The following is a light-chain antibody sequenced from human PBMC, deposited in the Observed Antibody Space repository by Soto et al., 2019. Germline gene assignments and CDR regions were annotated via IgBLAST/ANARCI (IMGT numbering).Light chain of an antibody. V-gene: IGLV1-40*01. CDR3: QSYDTSLSGGSV. J-gene: IGLJ1*01. CDR1: NSNIGAGFD. CDR2: GNN. Sequence: QSALTQSPSVSGAPGQRVSISCTGTNSNIGAGFDVHWYQQLPATAPKLLIYGNNNRPSGVPDRFSGSKSGTSASLAITGLQAEDEADYYCQSYDTSLSGGSVFGTGTKLTVL.